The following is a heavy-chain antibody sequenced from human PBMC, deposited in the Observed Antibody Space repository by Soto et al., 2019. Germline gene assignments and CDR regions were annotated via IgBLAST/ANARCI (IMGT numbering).Heavy chain of an antibody. CDR2: IYYSGST. CDR3: AREGGRYYDFWSGYSPGSGMDV. Sequence: PSETLSLTCTVSGGSTSSYYWSWIRQPPGKGLEWIGYIYYSGSTNYNPSLKSRVTISVDTSKNQFSLKLSSVTAADTAVYYCAREGGRYYDFWSGYSPGSGMDVWGQGTTVTVS. CDR1: GGSTSSYY. V-gene: IGHV4-59*01. J-gene: IGHJ6*02. D-gene: IGHD3-3*01.